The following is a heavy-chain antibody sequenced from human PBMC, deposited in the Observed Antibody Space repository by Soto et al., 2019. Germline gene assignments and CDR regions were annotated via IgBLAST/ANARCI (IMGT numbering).Heavy chain of an antibody. CDR1: GGSISSGDYY. D-gene: IGHD3-10*01. V-gene: IGHV4-30-4*01. CDR3: ARVGGFGATTIDY. CDR2: IYYSGST. J-gene: IGHJ4*02. Sequence: QVQLQESGPGLVKPSQTLSLTCTVSGGSISSGDYYWSWIRQPPGKGLEWIGYIYYSGSTYYNPSLKSRVTISGDTSTNQFSLKLSSVTAADTAVYCCARVGGFGATTIDYWGQGTLVTVSS.